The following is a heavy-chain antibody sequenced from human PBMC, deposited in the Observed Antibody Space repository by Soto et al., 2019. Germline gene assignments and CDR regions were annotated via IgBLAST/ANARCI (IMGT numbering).Heavy chain of an antibody. D-gene: IGHD3-16*01. CDR3: VRGDGGYFDQ. V-gene: IGHV1-18*01. J-gene: IGHJ4*02. CDR2: ISAYNGHT. Sequence: QVQLVQSGVEVKKPGASVKVSCKAMGYTFTNYGLSWVRQAPGEGLEWLGWISAYNGHTKYAQKVQDRVTLTTGTSASTAYLELRSLTSDDTAVYYCVRGDGGYFDQWGQGTLVLVSS. CDR1: GYTFTNYG.